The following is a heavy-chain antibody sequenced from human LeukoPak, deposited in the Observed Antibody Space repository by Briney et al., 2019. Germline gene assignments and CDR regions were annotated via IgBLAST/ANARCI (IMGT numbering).Heavy chain of an antibody. Sequence: GRSLRLSCAASGFTFSSYGMHWVRQAPGEGLEWVAVIWYDGSNKYYADSVKGRFTIYRDNSKNTLYLQMNSLRAEDTAVYYCAKDLKWAPSGFDYWGQGTLVTVSS. CDR1: GFTFSSYG. J-gene: IGHJ4*02. CDR2: IWYDGSNK. V-gene: IGHV3-33*06. D-gene: IGHD1-26*01. CDR3: AKDLKWAPSGFDY.